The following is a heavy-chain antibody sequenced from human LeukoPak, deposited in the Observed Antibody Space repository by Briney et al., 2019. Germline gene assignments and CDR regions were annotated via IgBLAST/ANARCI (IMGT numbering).Heavy chain of an antibody. CDR2: ISTSTGNP. V-gene: IGHV7-4-1*02. J-gene: IGHJ4*02. Sequence: ASVKVSCKASGYSFTYYPLNWVRQAPGQGLEWMGWISTSTGNPTYAQGFTGRFVFSLDTSVSTAYLQISNLKADDTAVYYCARGSGGLIEDFWGQGTLVTVSS. D-gene: IGHD2-15*01. CDR1: GYSFTYYP. CDR3: ARGSGGLIEDF.